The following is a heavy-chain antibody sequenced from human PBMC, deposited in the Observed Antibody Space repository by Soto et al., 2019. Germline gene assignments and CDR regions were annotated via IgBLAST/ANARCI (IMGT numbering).Heavy chain of an antibody. D-gene: IGHD3-3*01. CDR1: GFTFSNAW. CDR3: TTSPPPPYYDFWSGYYLYYGMDV. V-gene: IGHV3-15*01. Sequence: PGGSLRLSCAASGFTFSNAWMSWVRQAPGKGLEWVGRIKSKTDGGTTDYAAPVKGRFTTSRDDSKNTLYLQMNSLKTEDTAVYYCTTSPPPPYYDFWSGYYLYYGMDVWGQGTTVTVSS. CDR2: IKSKTDGGTT. J-gene: IGHJ6*02.